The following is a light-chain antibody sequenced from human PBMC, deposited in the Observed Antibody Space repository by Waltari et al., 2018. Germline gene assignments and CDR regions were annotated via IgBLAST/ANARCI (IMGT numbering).Light chain of an antibody. CDR1: TFNLGSNS. Sequence: QSVVPQPPSASGTPGPRVPISCSGRTFNLGSNSVCWFQPPPGTAPKLLIYGNDHRPSGVPDRFSGSKAGTSASLAISGLQSEDEADYYCATWDGSQRVFGTGTKVTVL. CDR2: GND. CDR3: ATWDGSQRV. J-gene: IGLJ1*01. V-gene: IGLV1-44*01.